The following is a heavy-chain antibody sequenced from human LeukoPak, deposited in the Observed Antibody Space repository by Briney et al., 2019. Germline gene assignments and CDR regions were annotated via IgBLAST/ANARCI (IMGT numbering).Heavy chain of an antibody. CDR2: ISSSSSYI. Sequence: GGSLRLSCAASGFTFSSYSMNWVRQAPGKGLEWVSSISSSSSYIYYADSVKGRFTISRDNAKNSLYLQMNSLRAEDTAVYYCAKDYWYYGPEDYYYYMDVWGKGTTVTISS. D-gene: IGHD3-10*01. CDR1: GFTFSSYS. V-gene: IGHV3-21*01. CDR3: AKDYWYYGPEDYYYYMDV. J-gene: IGHJ6*03.